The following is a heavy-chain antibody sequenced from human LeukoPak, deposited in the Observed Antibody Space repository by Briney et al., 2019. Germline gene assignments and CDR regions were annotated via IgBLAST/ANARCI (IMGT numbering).Heavy chain of an antibody. CDR2: INPNTGGT. V-gene: IGHV1-2*02. Sequence: WASVKVSCKASGYTFTAYFIHWMRQAPGQGLEWMGCINPNTGGTNYAQQFQGRVTLTRDTSISTAYMELSRLRSDDTALYYCAKLEDGSGTVSGFDYWGQGTLVTVSS. CDR1: GYTFTAYF. D-gene: IGHD3-10*01. J-gene: IGHJ4*02. CDR3: AKLEDGSGTVSGFDY.